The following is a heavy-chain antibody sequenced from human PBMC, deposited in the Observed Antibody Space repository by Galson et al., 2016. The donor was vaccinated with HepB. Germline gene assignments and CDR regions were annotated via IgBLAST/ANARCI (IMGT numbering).Heavy chain of an antibody. Sequence: SLRLSCAASGFTFSSFGMTWVRQAPGKGLEWVSAISITDGRAYYADFVKGRFTISRDNSKNTLYLQMNNLRADDTAVYYCAKGQVGATPGDHWGQGTLVTVSS. J-gene: IGHJ4*02. V-gene: IGHV3-23*01. CDR1: GFTFSSFG. D-gene: IGHD1-26*01. CDR2: ISITDGRA. CDR3: AKGQVGATPGDH.